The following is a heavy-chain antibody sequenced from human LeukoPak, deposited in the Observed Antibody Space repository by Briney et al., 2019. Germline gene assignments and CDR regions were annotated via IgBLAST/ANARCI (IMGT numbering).Heavy chain of an antibody. J-gene: IGHJ6*03. D-gene: IGHD3-3*01. Sequence: GGSLRLSCAASGFTFSNYAMHWVRQAPGKGLEWVAVISYDGSNKYYADSVKGRFTISRDNSKNTLYLQMNSLRAEDTAVYYCARVGHDFWSPYYYMDVWGKGTTVTVSS. CDR1: GFTFSNYA. V-gene: IGHV3-30*01. CDR3: ARVGHDFWSPYYYMDV. CDR2: ISYDGSNK.